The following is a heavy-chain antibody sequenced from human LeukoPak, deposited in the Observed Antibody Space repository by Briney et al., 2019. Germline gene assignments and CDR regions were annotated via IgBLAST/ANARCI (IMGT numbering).Heavy chain of an antibody. V-gene: IGHV1-69*13. CDR3: ARARTIFGVVPLDY. Sequence: SMTVSFTASGGTFSSYAISWVRQAPGQGLEWMGGIIPIFGTANYAQKFQGRVTITADESTSTAYMELSSLRSEDTAVYYCARARTIFGVVPLDYWGQGTLVTVSS. CDR2: IIPIFGTA. D-gene: IGHD3-3*01. CDR1: GGTFSSYA. J-gene: IGHJ4*02.